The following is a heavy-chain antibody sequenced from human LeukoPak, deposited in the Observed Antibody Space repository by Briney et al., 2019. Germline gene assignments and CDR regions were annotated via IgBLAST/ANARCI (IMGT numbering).Heavy chain of an antibody. J-gene: IGHJ6*03. D-gene: IGHD1-26*01. CDR1: GGSISSYY. CDR2: IYYSGST. V-gene: IGHV4-59*01. Sequence: SETLSLTCTVSGGSISSYYWSWIRQPPGKGLEWIGYIYYSGSTNYNPSLKSRVTISVDTSKSQFSLKLSSVTAADTAVYYCARGSWEPLMDVWGKGTTVTVSS. CDR3: ARGSWEPLMDV.